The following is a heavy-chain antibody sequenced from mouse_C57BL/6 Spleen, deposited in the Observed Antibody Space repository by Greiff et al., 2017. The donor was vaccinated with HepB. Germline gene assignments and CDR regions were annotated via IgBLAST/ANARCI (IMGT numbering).Heavy chain of an antibody. CDR3: AREGGQLRLPFAY. J-gene: IGHJ3*01. CDR1: GYTFTSYG. CDR2: IYPRSGNT. D-gene: IGHD3-2*02. Sequence: VQLQQSGAELARPGASVKLSCKASGYTFTSYGISWVKQRTGQGLEWIGEIYPRSGNTYYNEKFKGKATLTADKSSSTAYMELRSLTSEDSAVYFCAREGGQLRLPFAYWGQGTLVTVSA. V-gene: IGHV1-81*01.